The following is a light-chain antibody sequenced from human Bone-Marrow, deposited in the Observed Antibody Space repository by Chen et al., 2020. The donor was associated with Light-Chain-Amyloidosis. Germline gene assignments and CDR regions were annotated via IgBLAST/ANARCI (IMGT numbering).Light chain of an antibody. J-gene: IGKJ3*01. CDR3: QQYGSSRGIT. Sequence: IGLTQSPGPLSLSPGERATLSCRASQSVSSSYLAWYQQKPGQAPRLLIYGASSRATGIPDRFSGSGSGTDFTLTISRLEPEDFAVYYCQQYGSSRGITFGPGTKVDIK. V-gene: IGKV3-20*01. CDR2: GAS. CDR1: QSVSSSY.